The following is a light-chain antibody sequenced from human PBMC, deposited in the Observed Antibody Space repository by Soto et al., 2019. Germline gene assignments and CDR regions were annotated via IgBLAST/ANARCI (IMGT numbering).Light chain of an antibody. V-gene: IGKV3-15*01. CDR1: QSISTN. CDR2: AAS. J-gene: IGKJ4*01. CDR3: QQYKQWPQLT. Sequence: EIVMTQSPATLSLSPGERATLFCRASQSISTNLAWYQQKPGQAPRVLIYAASTRATGTPARFSGSGSGTDFSLTISSLQSEDVAFYYCQQYKQWPQLTFGGGTKVEIK.